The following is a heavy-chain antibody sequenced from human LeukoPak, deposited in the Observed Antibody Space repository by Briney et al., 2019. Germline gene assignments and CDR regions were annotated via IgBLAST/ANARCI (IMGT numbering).Heavy chain of an antibody. CDR2: ISSSSNYI. V-gene: IGHV3-21*01. J-gene: IGHJ3*02. CDR1: GFTFSSYN. Sequence: PGGSLRLSCGASGFTFSSYNMNWVRQAPGKGLEWVSSISSSSNYIYYADSVKGRFTISRDNAKNSLYLQMNSLRAEDTAVYYCARDFLTILGAFDIWGQGTMVTVSS. D-gene: IGHD3-9*01. CDR3: ARDFLTILGAFDI.